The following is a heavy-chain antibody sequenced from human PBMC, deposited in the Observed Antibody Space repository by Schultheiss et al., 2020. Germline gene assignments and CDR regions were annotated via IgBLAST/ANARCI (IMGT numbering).Heavy chain of an antibody. CDR1: GFTFSSYW. J-gene: IGHJ6*02. V-gene: IGHV3-74*01. Sequence: GGSLRLSCAASGFTFSSYWMHWVRQAPGKGLVWVSGISWNSGSIGYADSVKGRFTISRDNSKNTLYLQMNSLRAEDTAVYYCARDRTQHYDFWSGYFTRGARYYYYGMDVWGQGTTVTVSS. CDR3: ARDRTQHYDFWSGYFTRGARYYYYGMDV. D-gene: IGHD3-3*01. CDR2: ISWNSGSI.